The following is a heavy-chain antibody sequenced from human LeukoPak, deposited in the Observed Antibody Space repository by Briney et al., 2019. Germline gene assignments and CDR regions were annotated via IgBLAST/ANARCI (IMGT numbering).Heavy chain of an antibody. Sequence: GGSLRLSCAASGFKFDDYAMHWVRQAPGKGLEWVSLISADGTIYYADFVKGRFATSRDNSKNSLYLQMNSLRTEDTALYYCAKDLGYSSSPDYWGQGTLVTVSS. V-gene: IGHV3-43*02. CDR2: ISADGTI. D-gene: IGHD2-2*01. CDR1: GFKFDDYA. CDR3: AKDLGYSSSPDY. J-gene: IGHJ4*02.